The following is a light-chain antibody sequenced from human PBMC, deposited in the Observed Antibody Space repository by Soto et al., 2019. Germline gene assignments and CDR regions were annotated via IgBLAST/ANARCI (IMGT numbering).Light chain of an antibody. Sequence: QSVLTQPPSASGTPGQRVTISCSGSSSNIGSNTVNWYQQLPGTAPKLLIYSNNQRPSGVPDRFSGSKSGPSASLAISGLQSEDVGNYNCAAWHDSLNGLVFGTGTKLTVL. CDR1: SSNIGSNT. V-gene: IGLV1-44*01. CDR3: AAWHDSLNGLV. CDR2: SNN. J-gene: IGLJ1*01.